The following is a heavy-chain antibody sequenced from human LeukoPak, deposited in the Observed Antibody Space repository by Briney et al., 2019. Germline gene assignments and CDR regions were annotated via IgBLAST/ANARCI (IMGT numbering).Heavy chain of an antibody. V-gene: IGHV3-72*01. D-gene: IGHD3-10*01. CDR2: TRNRANSYTT. J-gene: IGHJ4*02. CDR3: ARDGILYGSGSYSNY. CDR1: GFTFSDHY. Sequence: GGSLRLSCAASGFTFSDHYMDWVRQAPGKGLEWVGRTRNRANSYTTEYAASVKGRFTISRDDSKNPLYLQMNSLKTEDTAVYYCARDGILYGSGSYSNYWGQGTLVTVSS.